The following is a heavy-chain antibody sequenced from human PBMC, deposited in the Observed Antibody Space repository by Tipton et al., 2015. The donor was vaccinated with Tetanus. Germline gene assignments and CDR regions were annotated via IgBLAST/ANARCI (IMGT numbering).Heavy chain of an antibody. CDR2: ISHSGSP. D-gene: IGHD3-10*01. CDR3: ARHPPPYYYGSGSYLDY. V-gene: IGHV4-59*08. J-gene: IGHJ4*02. CDR1: GGSITKDY. Sequence: TLSLTCNVSGGSITKDYWSWIRQSPGKTLEWIGYISHSGSPNYNPSLKSRATVSVDTSKNQFSLRLSSVTAADTAVYFCARHPPPYYYGSGSYLDYWGQGTPVTVSP.